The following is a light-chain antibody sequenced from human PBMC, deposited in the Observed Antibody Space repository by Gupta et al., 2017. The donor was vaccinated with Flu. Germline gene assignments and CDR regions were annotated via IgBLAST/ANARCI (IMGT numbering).Light chain of an antibody. V-gene: IGKV1-5*03. CDR3: QQYQRDSWT. Sequence: DIQMTQSPSTLSASVGDRVTIACRASQSISEYVAWYQQKPGKAPKVLISQASKLASGVPSRFSGSGSGTHFTLTISRLKTDDLATYYCQQYQRDSWTFGLGTKVEIK. J-gene: IGKJ1*01. CDR1: QSISEY. CDR2: QAS.